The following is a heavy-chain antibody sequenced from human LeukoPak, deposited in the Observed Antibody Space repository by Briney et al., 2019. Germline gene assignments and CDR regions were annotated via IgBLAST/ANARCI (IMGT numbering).Heavy chain of an antibody. V-gene: IGHV4-59*12. Sequence: PSETLSLTCTVSGGSISSYYWSWIRQPPGKGLEWIGYIYYSGSTYYNPSLKSRVTISVDTSKNQFSLKLSSVTAADTAVHYCARACMITFGAYDYYYYYMDVWGKGTTVTVSS. CDR1: GGSISSYY. CDR3: ARACMITFGAYDYYYYYMDV. J-gene: IGHJ6*03. D-gene: IGHD3-16*01. CDR2: IYYSGST.